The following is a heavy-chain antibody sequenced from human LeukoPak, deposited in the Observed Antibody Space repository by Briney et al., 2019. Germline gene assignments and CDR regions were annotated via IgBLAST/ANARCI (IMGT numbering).Heavy chain of an antibody. V-gene: IGHV4-4*07. D-gene: IGHD3-3*01. Sequence: SETLSLTCTVSGGSISSYYWSWIRQPAGKGLEWIGRIYTSGSTNYNPSLKSRVTMSVDTSKNQFSLKLSSVTAADTAVYYCARGADFWSAKYYFDYWGQGTLVTVSS. CDR1: GGSISSYY. CDR2: IYTSGST. J-gene: IGHJ4*02. CDR3: ARGADFWSAKYYFDY.